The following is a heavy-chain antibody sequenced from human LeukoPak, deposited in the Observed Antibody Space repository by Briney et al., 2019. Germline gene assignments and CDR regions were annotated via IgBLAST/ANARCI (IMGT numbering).Heavy chain of an antibody. CDR2: INPNSGGT. CDR1: GYTFTGYY. CDR3: AREIVATRAVAPYY. D-gene: IGHD5-12*01. V-gene: IGHV1-2*02. J-gene: IGHJ4*02. Sequence: ASVKVSCKASGYTFTGYYMHWARQAPGQGLEWMGWINPNSGGTNYAQKFQGRVTMTRDTSISTAYMELSRLRSDDTAVYYCAREIVATRAVAPYYWGQGTLVTVSS.